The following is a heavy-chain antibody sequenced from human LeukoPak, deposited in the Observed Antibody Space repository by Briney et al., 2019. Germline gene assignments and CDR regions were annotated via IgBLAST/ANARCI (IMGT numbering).Heavy chain of an antibody. CDR1: GYTFTSYA. V-gene: IGHV1-18*01. Sequence: AASVKVSCKASGYTFTSYAMNWVRQAPGQGLEWMGWISAYNGNTDYAQKLQGRVTMTTDTSTSTAYMELRSLRSDDTAVYYCARDSPEVSPPPLGIDYWGQGILVTVSS. CDR2: ISAYNGNT. D-gene: IGHD7-27*01. J-gene: IGHJ4*02. CDR3: ARDSPEVSPPPLGIDY.